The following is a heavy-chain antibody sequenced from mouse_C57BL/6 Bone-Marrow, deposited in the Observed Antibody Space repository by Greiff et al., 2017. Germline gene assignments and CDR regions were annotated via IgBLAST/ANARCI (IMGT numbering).Heavy chain of an antibody. V-gene: IGHV1-69*01. CDR3: ARCWKNGSSYGYFDV. CDR1: GYTFTSYW. D-gene: IGHD1-1*01. J-gene: IGHJ1*03. CDR2: IDPSDSYT. Sequence: VQLLQPGAELVMPGASVKLSCKASGYTFTSYWMHWVQQRPGQGLEWIGEIDPSDSYTTYNQKFTGKSPLTVDKSTSTAYMQLNSLTSEDSAVYYGARCWKNGSSYGYFDVWGTGTTVTVSS.